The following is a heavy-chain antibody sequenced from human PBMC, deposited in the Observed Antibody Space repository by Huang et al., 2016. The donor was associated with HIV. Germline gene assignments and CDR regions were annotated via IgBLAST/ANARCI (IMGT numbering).Heavy chain of an antibody. D-gene: IGHD1-26*01. CDR1: GITLAELS. CDR3: ATDLTGIVGPDY. V-gene: IGHV1-24*01. CDR2: FDPEEGET. Sequence: QVHLVQSGAEVKKPGASVKVSCKVSGITLAELSMHWVRQAPGKGVEWMGGFDPEEGETIYAQKFQGRVTMTEDTSTDTAYMELSSLGSEDTAVYYCATDLTGIVGPDYWGQGTLVTVSS. J-gene: IGHJ4*02.